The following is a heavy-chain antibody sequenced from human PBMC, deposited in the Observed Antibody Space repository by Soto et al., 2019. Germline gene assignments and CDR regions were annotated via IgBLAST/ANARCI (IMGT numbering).Heavy chain of an antibody. J-gene: IGHJ5*02. CDR3: ARHQSHSSSYVAP. Sequence: SETLSLTCTVSGGSISSYYWSWIRQPPGKGLEWIGYIYYNGNTNYNPSLKSRVTISVDTSKNQFSLKLSSVTAADTAVYYCARHQSHSSSYVAPGGQGTLVTAPQ. CDR2: IYYNGNT. CDR1: GGSISSYY. V-gene: IGHV4-59*08. D-gene: IGHD6-13*01.